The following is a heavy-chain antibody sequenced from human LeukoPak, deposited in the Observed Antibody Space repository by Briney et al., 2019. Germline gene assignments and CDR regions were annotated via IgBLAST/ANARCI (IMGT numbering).Heavy chain of an antibody. D-gene: IGHD3-3*01. Sequence: PGGSLRLSCAASGFSFTSFAMNWVRQAPGKGLEWVSSISSSNTFIYYADSVKGRFTISRDNSKNTLYLQMNSLKSEDTAVYYRARGISATVSITVYYYRMNVWGQGTTVTVSS. CDR1: GFSFTSFA. CDR2: ISSSNTFI. J-gene: IGHJ6*02. V-gene: IGHV3-21*06. CDR3: ARGISATVSITVYYYRMNV.